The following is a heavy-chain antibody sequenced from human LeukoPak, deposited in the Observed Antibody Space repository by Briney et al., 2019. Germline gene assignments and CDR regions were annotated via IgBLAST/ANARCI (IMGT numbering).Heavy chain of an antibody. CDR1: GFTFSSYG. CDR3: AKDNSYGSGSYYTYYFDY. Sequence: GGSLRLSCAASGFTFSSYGMHWVRQAPGKGLESVAFIRYDGSNKYYADSVKGRFTISRDNSKNTLYLQMNSLRAEDTAVYYCAKDNSYGSGSYYTYYFDYWGQGTLVTVSS. CDR2: IRYDGSNK. J-gene: IGHJ4*02. V-gene: IGHV3-30*02. D-gene: IGHD3-10*01.